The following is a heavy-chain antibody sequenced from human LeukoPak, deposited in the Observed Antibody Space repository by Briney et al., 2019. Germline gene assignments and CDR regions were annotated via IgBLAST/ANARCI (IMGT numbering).Heavy chain of an antibody. J-gene: IGHJ4*02. CDR2: INSDGSST. V-gene: IGHV3-74*01. CDR3: ARAHIVVVPAAIRPLDY. D-gene: IGHD2-2*02. CDR1: GLLLSSYW. Sequence: GGSLRLSCAASGLLLSSYWMHWVRQAPGKGLVWVSSINSDGSSTSYADSVKGRFTISRDNAKNTLYLQMNSLRAEDTAVYYCARAHIVVVPAAIRPLDYWGQGTLVTVSS.